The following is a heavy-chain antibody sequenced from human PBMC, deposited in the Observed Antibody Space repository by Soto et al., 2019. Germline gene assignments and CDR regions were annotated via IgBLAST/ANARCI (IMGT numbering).Heavy chain of an antibody. CDR2: ISSSSSYI. Sequence: PGGSLRLSCAASGFTFSSYSMNWVRQAPGKGLEWVSSISSSSSYIYYADSVKGRFTISRDNAKNSLYLQMNSLRAEDTAVYYCASNGELKGGYYGMDGWGQGTTVTVSS. V-gene: IGHV3-21*01. CDR1: GFTFSSYS. CDR3: ASNGELKGGYYGMDG. J-gene: IGHJ6*02. D-gene: IGHD1-26*01.